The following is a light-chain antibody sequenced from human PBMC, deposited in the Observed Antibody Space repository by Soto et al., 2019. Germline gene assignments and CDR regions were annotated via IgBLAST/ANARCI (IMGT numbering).Light chain of an antibody. V-gene: IGKV4-1*01. J-gene: IGKJ1*01. Sequence: DIVMTESPDSLAVSLGERATINCKSSQSVLYSSNNKNYLAWYQQKPGQPPKLLIYWASTRESGVPDRFSGSGSGTDFTLTISSLQAEDVAIYYCQQYYSTPRTFGLGTKLDIK. CDR3: QQYYSTPRT. CDR2: WAS. CDR1: QSVLYSSNNKNY.